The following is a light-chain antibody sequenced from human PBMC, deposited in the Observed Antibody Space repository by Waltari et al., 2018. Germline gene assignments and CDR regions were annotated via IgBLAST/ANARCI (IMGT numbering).Light chain of an antibody. V-gene: IGLV2-14*03. CDR2: DVS. CDR3: SSYLTANTLEL. CDR1: SSYVGTYKY. J-gene: IGLJ3*02. Sequence: QSALTQPAPGSASPGQSITIPSTGTSSYVGTYKYAICNQKHPGKAPKLMIYDVSYRPCGVSYRFSGSKSGNTASLTISGLQAEDEADYYRSSYLTANTLELFGGGTSLTVL.